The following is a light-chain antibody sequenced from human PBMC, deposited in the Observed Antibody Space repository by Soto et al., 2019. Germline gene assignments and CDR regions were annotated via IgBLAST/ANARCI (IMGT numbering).Light chain of an antibody. Sequence: EIVLTQSPGTLSLSPGERATLSCRASQSVSSSDLAWLQQKPGQAPRLLIYGASSRATGIPDRFSGSGSGTYFTLTISRLEPEDFAVYYCQQYGSSPPWTFGQGTKVEIK. CDR1: QSVSSSD. CDR3: QQYGSSPPWT. CDR2: GAS. V-gene: IGKV3-20*01. J-gene: IGKJ1*01.